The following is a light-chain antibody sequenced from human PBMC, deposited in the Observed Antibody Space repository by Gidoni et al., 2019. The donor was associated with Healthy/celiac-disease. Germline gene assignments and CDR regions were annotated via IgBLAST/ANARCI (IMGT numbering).Light chain of an antibody. CDR3: QQYNNWPSWT. Sequence: ERVMTQSPATRSVSPGERATLSCRASQSVSSNLAWYQQKPGQAPRLLIYGASTRATGIPARFSGSGSGTEFTLTISSLQSEDFAVYYCQQYNNWPSWTFGQGTKVEIK. CDR2: GAS. J-gene: IGKJ1*01. CDR1: QSVSSN. V-gene: IGKV3-15*01.